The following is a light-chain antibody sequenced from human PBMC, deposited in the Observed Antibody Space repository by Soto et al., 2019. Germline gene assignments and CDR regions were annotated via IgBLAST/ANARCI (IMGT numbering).Light chain of an antibody. Sequence: DIQMTQSPSTLSASVGDRVTITCRASQSISSWLAWYQQKPGKAPKLLIYKASSLESGVPSRFGGSGSGTEFTLTISSLQPDDFATYYCQHYHSYPITFGQGTRLEIK. CDR3: QHYHSYPIT. CDR2: KAS. CDR1: QSISSW. V-gene: IGKV1-5*03. J-gene: IGKJ5*01.